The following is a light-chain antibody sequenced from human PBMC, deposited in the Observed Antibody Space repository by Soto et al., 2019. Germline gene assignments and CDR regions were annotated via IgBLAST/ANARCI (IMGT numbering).Light chain of an antibody. V-gene: IGLV2-23*01. CDR3: CSYAGSRV. CDR2: EGS. J-gene: IGLJ3*02. CDR1: SSDVGSYKL. Sequence: QSARTQPASVSGSPGQSITISCTGTSSDVGSYKLVSWYQQHPGKAPKLMIYEGSKRPSGVSNRFSGSKSGNTASLTISGLQAEDEADYYCCSYAGSRVFGGGTKVTVL.